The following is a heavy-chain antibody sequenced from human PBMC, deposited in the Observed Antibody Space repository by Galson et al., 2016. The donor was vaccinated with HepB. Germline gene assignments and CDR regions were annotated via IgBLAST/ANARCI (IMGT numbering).Heavy chain of an antibody. CDR1: GFKFSTYG. J-gene: IGHJ4*02. CDR2: IWYDGGTK. CDR3: ARAHRWEVFTEY. D-gene: IGHD3-10*01. Sequence: SLRLSCAASGFKFSTYGMHWVRQAPGKGLEWVAVIWYDGGTKYYADSVKGRFTIARDNSKKTLYLQMNSLRAEDTAVYYCARAHRWEVFTEYWGQGTLVTVSS. V-gene: IGHV3-33*01.